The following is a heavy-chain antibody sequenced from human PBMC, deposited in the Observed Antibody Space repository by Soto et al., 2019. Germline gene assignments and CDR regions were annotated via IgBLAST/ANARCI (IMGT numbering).Heavy chain of an antibody. CDR3: ARDAIFGVVLLQFDY. V-gene: IGHV3-48*01. J-gene: IGHJ4*02. Sequence: GGSLRLSCAASGFTFSSYSMNWVRQAPGKGLEWVSYISSSSSTIYYADSVKGRFTISRDNAKNSLYLQMNSLRAEDTAVYYCARDAIFGVVLLQFDYWGQGTLVTVSS. CDR1: GFTFSSYS. D-gene: IGHD3-3*01. CDR2: ISSSSSTI.